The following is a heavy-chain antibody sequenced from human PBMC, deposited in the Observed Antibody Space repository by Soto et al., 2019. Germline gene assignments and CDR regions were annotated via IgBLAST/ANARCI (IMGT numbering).Heavy chain of an antibody. CDR1: GYTFTSYY. D-gene: IGHD5-12*01. J-gene: IGHJ6*02. Sequence: RASVKVSCKASGYTFTSYYMHWVRQAPGQGLEWMGIINPSGGSTSYAQKFQGRVTMTRDTSTSTVYMELSSLRSEDTAVYYCARGGYSGYDSYYYYYGMDVWGQGTTVTVSS. V-gene: IGHV1-46*01. CDR3: ARGGYSGYDSYYYYYGMDV. CDR2: INPSGGST.